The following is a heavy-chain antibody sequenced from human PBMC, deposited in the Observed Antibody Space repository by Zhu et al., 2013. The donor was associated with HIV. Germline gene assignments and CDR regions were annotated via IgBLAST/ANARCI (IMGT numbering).Heavy chain of an antibody. CDR2: INPSVGST. CDR3: ARGREASSRWYLPVVYNYDFNL. Sequence: QVQLVQSGAEVKKPGSSVKVSCKASGGTFSTYTLNWVRQAPGQGLEWMGIINPSVGSTSYAQKFQGRVTMTRDTSTSTVYMELSSLRSEDTAVYYCARGREASSRWYLPVVYNYDFNLWGQGTTVTVSS. J-gene: IGHJ6*02. V-gene: IGHV1-46*01. D-gene: IGHD2-15*01. CDR1: GGTFSTYT.